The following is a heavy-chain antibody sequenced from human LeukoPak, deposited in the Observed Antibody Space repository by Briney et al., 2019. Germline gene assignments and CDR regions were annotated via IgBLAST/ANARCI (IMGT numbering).Heavy chain of an antibody. J-gene: IGHJ4*02. CDR2: TNPNSGGT. D-gene: IGHD3-9*01. V-gene: IGHV1-2*02. CDR3: ARVSVDFDWSYDY. Sequence: GASVKVSCKASGYTFTGYYMHWVRQAPGQGLEWMGWTNPNSGGTNYAQKFQGRVTMTRDTSISTAYMELSRLRSDDTAVYYCARVSVDFDWSYDYWGQGTLVTVSS. CDR1: GYTFTGYY.